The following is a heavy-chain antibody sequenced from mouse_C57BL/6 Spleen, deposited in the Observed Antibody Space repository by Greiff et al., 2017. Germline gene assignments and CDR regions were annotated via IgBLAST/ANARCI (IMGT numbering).Heavy chain of an antibody. Sequence: QVQLQQPGAELVMPGASVKLSCKASGYTFTSYWMHWVKQRPGQGLEWIGEIDPSDSYTNYNPKFKGKSTLTVDKSASPAYMQLSSLTSEDSAVYYCARRYDYVGAWFAYWGQGTLVTVSA. D-gene: IGHD2-4*01. J-gene: IGHJ3*01. CDR2: IDPSDSYT. V-gene: IGHV1-69*01. CDR3: ARRYDYVGAWFAY. CDR1: GYTFTSYW.